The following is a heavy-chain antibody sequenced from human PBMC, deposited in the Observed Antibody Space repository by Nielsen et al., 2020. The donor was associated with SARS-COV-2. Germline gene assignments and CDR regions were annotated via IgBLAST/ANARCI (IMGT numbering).Heavy chain of an antibody. CDR3: SSPTVAY. CDR2: IRSYANEYAT. D-gene: IGHD4-23*01. Sequence: GESLKISCVASGFTFSGSAMHWVRQASGKGLEWLGRIRSYANEYATAYAASVEGRFTVSRDDSKNTAYLQMNSLKMEDTAVYYCSSPTVAYWGQGTLVTVSS. J-gene: IGHJ4*02. CDR1: GFTFSGSA. V-gene: IGHV3-73*01.